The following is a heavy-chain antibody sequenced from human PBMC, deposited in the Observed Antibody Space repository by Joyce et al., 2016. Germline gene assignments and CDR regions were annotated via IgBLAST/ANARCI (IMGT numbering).Heavy chain of an antibody. CDR1: VYTFTDYG. V-gene: IGHV1-18*04. CDR2: ISTYNGQT. Sequence: QAQLVQSGAEVKKPGASVKVSCKTSVYTFTDYGITWVRQAPGQGLEWMGWISTYNGQTNYAQNLQGRVTMTADTSTFTAYLEVRSLKSDDTAVYYCARALKGQPSDYWGQGTLVTVSS. CDR3: ARALKGQPSDY. J-gene: IGHJ4*02. D-gene: IGHD1-1*01.